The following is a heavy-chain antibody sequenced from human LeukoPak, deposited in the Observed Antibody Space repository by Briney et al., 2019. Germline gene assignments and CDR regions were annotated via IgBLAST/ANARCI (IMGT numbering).Heavy chain of an antibody. V-gene: IGHV3-64D*06. J-gene: IGHJ4*02. D-gene: IGHD3-10*01. CDR1: GFTFSRYA. Sequence: GGSLRLSCSASGFTFSRYAMHWVRQAPGKGLEYVSAISSSGGSTYYADSVKGRFTISRDNSKNTLYLQMSSLRAEDTAVYYCVKDGSGSYYTYYFDYWGQGTLVTVSS. CDR3: VKDGSGSYYTYYFDY. CDR2: ISSSGGST.